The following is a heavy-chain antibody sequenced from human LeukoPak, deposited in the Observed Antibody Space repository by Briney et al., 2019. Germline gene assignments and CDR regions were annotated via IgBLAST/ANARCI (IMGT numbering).Heavy chain of an antibody. CDR2: ISYDGSNK. D-gene: IGHD3-22*01. CDR1: GFTFSSYA. J-gene: IGHJ6*02. V-gene: IGHV3-30-3*01. CDR3: AREGVTMIGYYYYGMDV. Sequence: PGRSLRLSCAASGFTFSSYAMHWVRQAPGKGLEWVAVISYDGSNKYYADSVKGRFTISRDNSKNTLYLQMNSLRAEDTAVYYCAREGVTMIGYYYYGMDVWGQGTTVTVSS.